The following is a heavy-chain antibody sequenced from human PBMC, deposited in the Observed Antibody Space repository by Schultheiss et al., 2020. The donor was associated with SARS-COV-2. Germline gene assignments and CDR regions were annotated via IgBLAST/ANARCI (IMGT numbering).Heavy chain of an antibody. D-gene: IGHD5-12*01. CDR2: IYYSGST. Sequence: SETLSLTCTVSGGSISSYYWSWIRQPPWKGLEWIGYIYYSGSTNYNPSLKSRVTMSLDTSKNQFSLKLSSVTAADTAVYYCARGSGYSYGRGVFDYWGQGTLVTVSS. J-gene: IGHJ4*02. CDR3: ARGSGYSYGRGVFDY. CDR1: GGSISSYY. V-gene: IGHV4-59*01.